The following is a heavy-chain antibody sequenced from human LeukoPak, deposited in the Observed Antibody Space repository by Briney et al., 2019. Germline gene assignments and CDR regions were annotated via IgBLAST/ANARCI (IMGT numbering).Heavy chain of an antibody. CDR3: ARDGGGYCNSSSCYGGAFDI. CDR2: ISSGGST. Sequence: GGSLRLSRAASTFTVSTNYMSWVRQAPGKGLEWVSLISSGGSTYYADSVKGRFTISRDNSRNTLYLQMNSLRAEDTAVYYCARDGGGYCNSSSCYGGAFDIWGQGTMVTVSS. V-gene: IGHV3-53*01. CDR1: TFTVSTNY. D-gene: IGHD2-2*01. J-gene: IGHJ3*02.